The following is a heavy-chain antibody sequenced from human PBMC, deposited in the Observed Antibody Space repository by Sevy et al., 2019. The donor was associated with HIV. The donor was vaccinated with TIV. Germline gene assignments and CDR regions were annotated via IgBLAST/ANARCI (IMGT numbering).Heavy chain of an antibody. CDR2: IHGGGTT. Sequence: GSLRLSCAASGFIVTSNYMSWVRQAPGKGLEWVSVIHGGGTTQYADSVKGRFTISRDNSKNTLYLLMNTLRAEDTAVYYCARTPIGNYVDYFDYWGQGTLVTVSS. J-gene: IGHJ4*02. CDR1: GFIVTSNY. V-gene: IGHV3-53*01. CDR3: ARTPIGNYVDYFDY. D-gene: IGHD1-7*01.